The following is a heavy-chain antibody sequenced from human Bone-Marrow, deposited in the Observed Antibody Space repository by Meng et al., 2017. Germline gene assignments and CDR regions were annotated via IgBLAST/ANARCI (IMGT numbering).Heavy chain of an antibody. CDR1: GFTFSSYA. Sequence: GESLKISCAASGFTFSSYAMSWVRQAPGKGLEWVSAISGSGGSTYYADSVKGRFTISRDNSKNTLYLQMNSLRAEDTAVYYCAKSIVVVVAALNYFDYWGQATLVTVSS. D-gene: IGHD2-15*01. CDR2: ISGSGGST. V-gene: IGHV3-23*01. J-gene: IGHJ4*02. CDR3: AKSIVVVVAALNYFDY.